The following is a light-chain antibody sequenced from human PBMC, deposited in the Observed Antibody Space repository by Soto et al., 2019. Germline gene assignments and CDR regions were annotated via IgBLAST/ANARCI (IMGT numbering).Light chain of an antibody. Sequence: EIVLTQSPGTLSLSPGERATLSCRASQSVSSTYLGWYHQKPGQAPRLLIYGASRRATGIPDRFSGSGSGTDFTLTISRLEPEDFAVYYCQQYGSSPWTFCQGTKVDIK. V-gene: IGKV3-20*01. CDR2: GAS. CDR1: QSVSSTY. J-gene: IGKJ1*01. CDR3: QQYGSSPWT.